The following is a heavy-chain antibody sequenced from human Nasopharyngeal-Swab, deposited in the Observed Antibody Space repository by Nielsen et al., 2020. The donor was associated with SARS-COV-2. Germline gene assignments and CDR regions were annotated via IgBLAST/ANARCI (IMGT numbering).Heavy chain of an antibody. Sequence: WVRQAPGQGLEWMGIINPGGGSARYSQNFQGRVTMTRDTSTSTVYMELYSLTSEDTAVYYCARGGDPREVVAATDCFDPWGQGTLVTVSS. V-gene: IGHV1-46*01. CDR3: ARGGDPREVVAATDCFDP. CDR2: INPGGGSA. D-gene: IGHD2-15*01. J-gene: IGHJ5*02.